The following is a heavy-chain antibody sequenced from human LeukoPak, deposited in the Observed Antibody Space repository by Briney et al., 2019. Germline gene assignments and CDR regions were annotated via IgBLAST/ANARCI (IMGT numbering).Heavy chain of an antibody. Sequence: GGTLRLSCAASGFTFSSYGMSWVRQAPGKGLEWVSAISGSGGSTYYADSVKGRFTISRDNSKNTLYLQMNSLRAEDTAVYYCAKAVDSSSWYLGERYYYYYMDVWGKGTTVTISS. CDR1: GFTFSSYG. CDR2: ISGSGGST. CDR3: AKAVDSSSWYLGERYYYYYMDV. J-gene: IGHJ6*03. V-gene: IGHV3-23*01. D-gene: IGHD6-13*01.